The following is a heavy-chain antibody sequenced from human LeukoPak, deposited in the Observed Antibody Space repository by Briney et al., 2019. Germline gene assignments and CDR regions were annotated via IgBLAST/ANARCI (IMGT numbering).Heavy chain of an antibody. J-gene: IGHJ4*02. Sequence: PGGSLRLSCAASGFTFSRYWMTWVRQAPGKGPEWVANIKQDGSEEYHVDSVKGRFTISRDNAKNSLYLQMNSLRAEDTAIYYCARDKIEGPSNFDNWGQGSLVIVSS. CDR1: GFTFSRYW. V-gene: IGHV3-7*03. CDR3: ARDKIEGPSNFDN. CDR2: IKQDGSEE. D-gene: IGHD2/OR15-2a*01.